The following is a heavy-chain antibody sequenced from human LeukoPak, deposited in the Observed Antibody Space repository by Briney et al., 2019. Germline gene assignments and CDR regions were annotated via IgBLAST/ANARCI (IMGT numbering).Heavy chain of an antibody. V-gene: IGHV1-18*01. CDR3: ARGPYYDSWSGAGY. CDR2: ITTYNGNT. Sequence: ALVKVSCKASGYTFRDFGISWVRQAPGQGLEWMGWITTYNGNTNYIQKLQGRVTMTTDTSTSTAYMELRSLRSDDTAVYYCARGPYYDSWSGAGYWGQGTLVTVSS. D-gene: IGHD3-3*01. J-gene: IGHJ4*02. CDR1: GYTFRDFG.